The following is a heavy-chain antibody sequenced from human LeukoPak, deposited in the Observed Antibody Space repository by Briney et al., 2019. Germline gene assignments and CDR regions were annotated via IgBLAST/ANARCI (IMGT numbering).Heavy chain of an antibody. D-gene: IGHD3-9*01. J-gene: IGHJ4*02. Sequence: PGGSLRLSCAASGFTFSSYWMSWVRQAPGKGLEWVANIKQDGSEKYYVDSVKGRFTISRDNAKNSLYLQMNSLRAEDTAVYYCARGMNFDWLKYYFDYWGQGTLVTVSS. CDR3: ARGMNFDWLKYYFDY. CDR1: GFTFSSYW. V-gene: IGHV3-7*01. CDR2: IKQDGSEK.